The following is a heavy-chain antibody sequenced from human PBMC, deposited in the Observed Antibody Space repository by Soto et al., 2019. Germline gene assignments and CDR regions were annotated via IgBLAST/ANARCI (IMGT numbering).Heavy chain of an antibody. Sequence: QVQLVQSGAEVKKPGSSVKVSSKASGGTFTSIAFSWVRQAPGQGLEWMGGIIPVLGTPNYAQKFQARVTITADASTTTVHMELSSLRSDDTAVYYCASSAGLDHLLNYYGLNVWGQGTTVTV. J-gene: IGHJ6*02. CDR3: ASSAGLDHLLNYYGLNV. V-gene: IGHV1-69*01. CDR1: GGTFTSIA. D-gene: IGHD6-13*01. CDR2: IIPVLGTP.